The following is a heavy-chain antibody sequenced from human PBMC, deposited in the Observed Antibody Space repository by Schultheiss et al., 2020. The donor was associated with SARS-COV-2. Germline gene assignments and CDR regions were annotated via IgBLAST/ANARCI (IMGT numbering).Heavy chain of an antibody. CDR1: GGSINNGGYY. CDR2: IYYSGST. Sequence: SETLSLTCTVSGGSINNGGYYWSWIRQHPRKGLEWIGYIYYSGSTNYNPSLKSRVTISVDTSKNQFSLKLSSVTAADTAVYYCARVPYYPGGAFDIWGQGTMVTVSS. CDR3: ARVPYYPGGAFDI. V-gene: IGHV4-61*08. D-gene: IGHD1-26*01. J-gene: IGHJ3*02.